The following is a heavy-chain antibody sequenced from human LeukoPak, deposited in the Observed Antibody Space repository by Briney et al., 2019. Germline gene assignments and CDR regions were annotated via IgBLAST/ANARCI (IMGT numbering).Heavy chain of an antibody. J-gene: IGHJ4*02. V-gene: IGHV3-30-3*01. CDR1: GFTFSSYA. CDR3: ARAKAIAAAGTSYDY. D-gene: IGHD6-13*01. CDR2: ISYDGSNK. Sequence: PGRSLRLSCAASGFTFSSYAMHWVRQAPGKGLEWVAVISYDGSNKYYADSVKGRFTISRDNSKNTLYLQMNSLRAEDTAVYYCARAKAIAAAGTSYDYRGQGTLVTVSS.